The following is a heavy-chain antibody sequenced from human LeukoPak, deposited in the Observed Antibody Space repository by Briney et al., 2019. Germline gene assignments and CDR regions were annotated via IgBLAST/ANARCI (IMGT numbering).Heavy chain of an antibody. J-gene: IGHJ4*02. Sequence: GGSLRLSCAASGFTFSSYSMNWVRQAPGKGLEWVSSISSSSSYIYYADSVKGRFTISRDNSKNTLYLQMNSLRAEDTAVYYCAKEVGATVFDYWGQGTLVTVSS. V-gene: IGHV3-21*01. CDR2: ISSSSSYI. CDR1: GFTFSSYS. D-gene: IGHD1-26*01. CDR3: AKEVGATVFDY.